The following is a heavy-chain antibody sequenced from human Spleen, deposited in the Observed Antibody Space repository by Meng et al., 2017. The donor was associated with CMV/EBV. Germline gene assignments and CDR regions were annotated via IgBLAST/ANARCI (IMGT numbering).Heavy chain of an antibody. J-gene: IGHJ4*02. CDR2: IDWDDDK. D-gene: IGHD6-6*01. CDR1: GFSLSTTGMR. Sequence: SGPTLVKPTQTLTLTCTFSGFSLSTTGMRASWIRQPPGKALEWLARIDWDDDKFYSTSLKTRLTISKDNSENQVVLTLANMDPVDTATYFCAYASSSHYFAYWGQGTLVTVSS. CDR3: AYASSSHYFAY. V-gene: IGHV2-70*04.